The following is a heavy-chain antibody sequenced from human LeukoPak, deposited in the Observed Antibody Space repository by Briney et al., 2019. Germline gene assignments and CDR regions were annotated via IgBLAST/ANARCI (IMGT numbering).Heavy chain of an antibody. V-gene: IGHV4-59*01. D-gene: IGHD6-19*01. Sequence: PSETLSLTCTVSGGSISSYYWSWIRQPPGKGLEWIGYIYYSGSTNYNPSLKSRVTISVDTSKNQFSLKLSSVTAADTAVYYCASKYNSGWYEAFDIWGQGTMVTVSS. J-gene: IGHJ3*02. CDR3: ASKYNSGWYEAFDI. CDR1: GGSISSYY. CDR2: IYYSGST.